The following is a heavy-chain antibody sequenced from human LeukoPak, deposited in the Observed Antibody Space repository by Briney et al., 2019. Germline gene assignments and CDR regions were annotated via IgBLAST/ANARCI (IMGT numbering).Heavy chain of an antibody. Sequence: GGSLRLSCTASGFTFGDYAMSWVRQAPGKGLEWVGFIRSKAYGGTTEYAASVKGGFTISRDDSKSIAYLQMNSLKTEDTAVYYCTRVRFDYGDYSRGLVYYYYYMDVWGKGTTVTISS. CDR2: IRSKAYGGTT. D-gene: IGHD4-17*01. V-gene: IGHV3-49*04. J-gene: IGHJ6*03. CDR3: TRVRFDYGDYSRGLVYYYYYMDV. CDR1: GFTFGDYA.